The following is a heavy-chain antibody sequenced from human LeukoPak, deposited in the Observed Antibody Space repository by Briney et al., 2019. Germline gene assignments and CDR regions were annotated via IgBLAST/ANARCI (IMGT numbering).Heavy chain of an antibody. V-gene: IGHV3-23*01. CDR2: ISGSGGST. Sequence: PGGSLRLSCAASGFTFSSYAMSWVRQAPGKGLEWVSAISGSGGSTYYADSVKGRFTISRDNSKNTLYLQMNSLRAEDTAVYYCAKVQGGSILAAAPAAFDIWGQGTMVTVSS. J-gene: IGHJ3*02. CDR1: GFTFSSYA. CDR3: AKVQGGSILAAAPAAFDI. D-gene: IGHD2-15*01.